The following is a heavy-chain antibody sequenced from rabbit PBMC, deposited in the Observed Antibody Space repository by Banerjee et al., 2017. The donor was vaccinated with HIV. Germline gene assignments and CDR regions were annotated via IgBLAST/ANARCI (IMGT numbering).Heavy chain of an antibody. V-gene: IGHV1S40*01. J-gene: IGHJ3*01. D-gene: IGHD8-1*01. CDR2: IYTGSSGST. CDR1: GFTLSSYY. CDR3: ARGAGTSYGYLSGFRL. Sequence: QSLEESGGDLVKPGASLTLTCTISGFTLSSYYMCWVRQAPGKGLEWIACIYTGSSGSTYYASWAKGRFTISKTSSTTVTLQMTSLTAADTATYFCARGAGTSYGYLSGFRLWGQGTLVTVS.